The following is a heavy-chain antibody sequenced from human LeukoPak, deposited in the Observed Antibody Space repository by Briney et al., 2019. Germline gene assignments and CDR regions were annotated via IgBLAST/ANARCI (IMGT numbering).Heavy chain of an antibody. V-gene: IGHV4-4*07. D-gene: IGHD3-16*01. CDR3: ARGGHSYGTFDS. CDR2: ISPRGNT. CDR1: GASMSNYY. Sequence: SETLSLTCNVSGASMSNYYWSWIRQPAGRGLEWIGRISPRGNTNYNPSLNSRVTISLDTSTNQFSLKLRSVTAADTPAYYCARGGHSYGTFDSWGRGALVSVSS. J-gene: IGHJ4*02.